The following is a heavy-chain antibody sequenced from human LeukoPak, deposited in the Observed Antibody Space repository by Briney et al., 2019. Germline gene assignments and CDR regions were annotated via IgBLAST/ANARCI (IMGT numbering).Heavy chain of an antibody. J-gene: IGHJ4*02. CDR1: GGSISSYY. Sequence: SETLSLTCTVSGGSISSYYWSWIRQPPGKGLEWIGYIYYSGSTYYNPSLKSRVTISVDTSKNQFSLKLSSVTAADTAVYYCARVYSSSWYVIFDYWGQGTLVTVSS. V-gene: IGHV4-59*08. D-gene: IGHD6-13*01. CDR2: IYYSGST. CDR3: ARVYSSSWYVIFDY.